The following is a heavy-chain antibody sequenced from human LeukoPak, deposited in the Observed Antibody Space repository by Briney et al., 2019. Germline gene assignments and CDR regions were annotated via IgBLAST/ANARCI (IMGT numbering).Heavy chain of an antibody. V-gene: IGHV4-30-2*01. J-gene: IGHJ6*03. CDR2: IYHSGST. CDR3: ARVEGWSSTSCSGCYYYYLGA. D-gene: IGHD2-2*01. CDR1: GGSISSGGYY. Sequence: SQTLSLTCTVSGGSISSGGYYWSWIRQPPGKGLEWIGYIYHSGSTYYNPSLKSRVTISVDRSKNQFSLKLSSVTAADTAVYYCARVEGWSSTSCSGCYYYYLGAWGKGTTVTVSS.